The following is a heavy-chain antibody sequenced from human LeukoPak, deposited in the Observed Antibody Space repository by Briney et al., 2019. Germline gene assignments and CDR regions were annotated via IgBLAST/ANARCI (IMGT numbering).Heavy chain of an antibody. CDR3: ARVTYDFWSPPQDYYMDV. D-gene: IGHD3-3*01. J-gene: IGHJ6*03. V-gene: IGHV1-69*05. Sequence: SVKVSCKASGGTFSSYAISWVRQAPGQGLEWMGGIIPIFGTANYAQKFQGRVTITTDESTSTAYMELSSLRSEDTAVYYCARVTYDFWSPPQDYYMDVWGKGTTVTVSS. CDR1: GGTFSSYA. CDR2: IIPIFGTA.